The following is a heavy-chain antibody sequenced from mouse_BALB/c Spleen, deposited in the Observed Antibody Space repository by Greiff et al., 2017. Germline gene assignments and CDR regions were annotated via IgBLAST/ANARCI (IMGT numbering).Heavy chain of an antibody. CDR2: ISSGGSYT. V-gene: IGHV5-9-4*01. CDR1: GFTFSSYA. CDR3: ARDFDY. Sequence: EVQGVESGGGLVKPGGSLKLSCAASGFTFSSYAMSWVRQSPEKRLEWVAEISSGGSYTYYPDTVTGRFTISRDNAKNTLYLEMSSLRSEDTAMYYCARDFDYWGQGTTLTVSS. J-gene: IGHJ2*01.